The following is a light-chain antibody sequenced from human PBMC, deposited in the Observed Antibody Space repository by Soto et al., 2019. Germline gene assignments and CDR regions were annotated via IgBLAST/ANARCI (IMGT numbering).Light chain of an antibody. V-gene: IGLV4-69*01. J-gene: IGLJ2*01. CDR3: QTWGTGIQV. Sequence: QSVLTQSPSASASLGASVKLTCTLSSGHSSYAIAWNQQQPEKGPRYLMKLNSVGSHSKGDGIPDRFSGSSSGAERYLTISSLQSEDEADYYCQTWGTGIQVFGGGTKLTVL. CDR1: SGHSSYA. CDR2: LNSVGSH.